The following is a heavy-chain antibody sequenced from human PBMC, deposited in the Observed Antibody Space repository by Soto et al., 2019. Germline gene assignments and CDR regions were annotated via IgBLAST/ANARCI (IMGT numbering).Heavy chain of an antibody. CDR1: GGSMRNYF. CDR2: IHYSGTT. CDR3: AAGEASSRNLAPYYLDF. J-gene: IGHJ4*02. V-gene: IGHV4-59*01. Sequence: SETLSLTCTVSGGSMRNYFWTWIRQPPGKGLEWIGYIHYSGTTSFFPSYNPSLRSRVTITEDTTKNQFSLKLLSVTTADTAVYFCAAGEASSRNLAPYYLDFWGQGTLVTVSS. D-gene: IGHD6-13*01.